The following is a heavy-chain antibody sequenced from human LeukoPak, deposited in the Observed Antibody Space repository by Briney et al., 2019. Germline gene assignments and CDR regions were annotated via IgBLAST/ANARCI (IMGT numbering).Heavy chain of an antibody. CDR2: IYTSGST. D-gene: IGHD3-3*01. CDR1: GGSISSYY. Sequence: ASETLCLTCTVSGGSISSYYWSWIRQPAGKGLEWIGRIYTSGSTNYNPSLKSRVTMSVDTSKNQFSLKLSSVTAADTAVYYCARERHFFASDPWGQGTLVTVSS. J-gene: IGHJ5*02. V-gene: IGHV4-4*07. CDR3: ARERHFFASDP.